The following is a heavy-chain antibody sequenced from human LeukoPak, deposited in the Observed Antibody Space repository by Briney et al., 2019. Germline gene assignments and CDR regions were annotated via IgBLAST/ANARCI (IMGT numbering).Heavy chain of an antibody. Sequence: ASVKVSCKASGYIFTGYYMHWVRQAPGQGLEWMGWINPNSGDTNYAQKFQGRVTMTRDTSISTAYMEQSRLRSDDTAVYYCATLAGEHQAPFHYWGQGTLVTVSS. CDR1: GYIFTGYY. D-gene: IGHD1-26*01. CDR3: ATLAGEHQAPFHY. J-gene: IGHJ4*02. CDR2: INPNSGDT. V-gene: IGHV1-2*02.